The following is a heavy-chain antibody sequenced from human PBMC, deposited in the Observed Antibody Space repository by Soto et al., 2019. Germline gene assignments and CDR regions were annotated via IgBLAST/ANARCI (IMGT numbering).Heavy chain of an antibody. CDR1: GFTFSSYS. CDR3: ARETGYSYGGFAY. CDR2: ISSSSSYI. V-gene: IGHV3-21*01. Sequence: EVQLVESGGGLVKPGGSLRLSCAASGFTFSSYSLNWVRQAPGKGLEWVSSISSSSSYIYYADSVKGRFTISRHNAKNSLYLQMNGLRAEDTAVYYCARETGYSYGGFAYWGQGTLVTVSS. J-gene: IGHJ4*02. D-gene: IGHD5-18*01.